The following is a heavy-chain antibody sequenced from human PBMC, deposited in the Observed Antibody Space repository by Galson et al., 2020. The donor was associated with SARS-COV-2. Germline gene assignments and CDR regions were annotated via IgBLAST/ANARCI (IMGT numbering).Heavy chain of an antibody. Sequence: SETLSLTCAVYGGSFSGYSWTWIRQPPGKGLEWIGEINFGGNTNYSQSLTSRVTVSVNKYKNQVTLNLTAVTAADTALYDCARGNRGVVPSPVLGLCPYYSYCYRDVWGQGTTVTVSS. J-gene: IGHJ6*03. CDR2: INFGGNT. CDR1: GGSFSGYS. CDR3: ARGNRGVVPSPVLGLCPYYSYCYRDV. V-gene: IGHV4-34*01. D-gene: IGHD3-10*01.